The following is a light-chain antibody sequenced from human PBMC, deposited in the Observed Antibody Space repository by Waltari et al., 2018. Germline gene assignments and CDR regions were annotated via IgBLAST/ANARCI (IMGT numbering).Light chain of an antibody. V-gene: IGKV3-11*01. Sequence: EIVMTQSPATLSLSPGETATLSCRASQSVGNYLAWYHQKPGQAPKLLVHSVFFRATGIPDRFSGSGSRTDFTLTISSLEPEDVGVYHCQQYNDLLPTFGQGTKVEIK. CDR3: QQYNDLLPT. CDR2: SVF. J-gene: IGKJ1*01. CDR1: QSVGNY.